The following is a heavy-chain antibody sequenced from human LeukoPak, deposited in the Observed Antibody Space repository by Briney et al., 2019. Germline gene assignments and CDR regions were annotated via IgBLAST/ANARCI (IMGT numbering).Heavy chain of an antibody. CDR1: GFTFSNHW. J-gene: IGHJ4*02. CDR3: VKADSGYDLLFDY. V-gene: IGHV3-74*01. D-gene: IGHD5-12*01. CDR2: INGDGTST. Sequence: GGSLRLSCAASGFTFSNHWLHWVRQAPGKGLVWVSRINGDGTSTIYADSVKGRFTISRDNSKNTLYLQMNSLRAEDTAVYYCVKADSGYDLLFDYWGQGTLVTVSS.